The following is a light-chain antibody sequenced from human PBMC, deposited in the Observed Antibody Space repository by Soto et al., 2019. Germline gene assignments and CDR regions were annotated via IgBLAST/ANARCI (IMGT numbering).Light chain of an antibody. CDR3: QQYGSSPPEGT. CDR2: GAS. CDR1: QSVSSSY. V-gene: IGKV3-20*01. Sequence: EIVLTQSPGTLSLSPGERATLSCRASQSVSSSYLAWYQQKPGQAPRLLIYGASSRATGIPDRFSGSGSATDFTLTISRLEPEDFAVYYCQQYGSSPPEGTFGGGTKVEIK. J-gene: IGKJ4*01.